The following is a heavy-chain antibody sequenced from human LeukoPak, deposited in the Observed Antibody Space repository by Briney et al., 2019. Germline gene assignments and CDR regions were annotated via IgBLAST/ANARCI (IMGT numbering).Heavy chain of an antibody. J-gene: IGHJ6*03. CDR1: GYSFTSHW. D-gene: IGHD5-18*01. Sequence: GESLKISCKGSGYSFTSHWIGWVRQMPGKGLEWMGIIYPGDSDTRYSPSFQGQVTISADKSISTAYLQWSSLKASDTAMYYCARGADTAMVPAYYYMDVWGKGTTVTVSS. V-gene: IGHV5-51*01. CDR3: ARGADTAMVPAYYYMDV. CDR2: IYPGDSDT.